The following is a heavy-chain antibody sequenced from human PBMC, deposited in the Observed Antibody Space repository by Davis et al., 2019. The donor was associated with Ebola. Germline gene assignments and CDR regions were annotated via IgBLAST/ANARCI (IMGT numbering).Heavy chain of an antibody. V-gene: IGHV3-53*05. CDR1: GFIVRDKY. CDR2: IYRDGRT. D-gene: IGHD2-2*01. Sequence: GGSLILPCAASGFIVRDKYMSWVRQAPGTGLEWVSVIYRDGRTYHADSVKGRFTISRDNSKNTLYLQMNSLRAEDTAVYYCARRTPPDYWGQGTMVTVSS. CDR3: ARRTPPDY. J-gene: IGHJ4*02.